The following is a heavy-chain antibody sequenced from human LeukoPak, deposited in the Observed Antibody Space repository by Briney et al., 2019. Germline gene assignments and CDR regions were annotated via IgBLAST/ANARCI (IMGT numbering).Heavy chain of an antibody. D-gene: IGHD2/OR15-2a*01. CDR2: IIPTGGTK. Sequence: GGSLTLSCAASGFTFSDYYMSWIRQPPGKGLEWVSYIIPTGGTKYYTASRKGRLTISSDNVKNSLFLETNSLRVEDTAVYYCARVPTTFTYTDYWGQGTLVSVSS. CDR3: ARVPTTFTYTDY. CDR1: GFTFSDYY. V-gene: IGHV3-11*01. J-gene: IGHJ4*02.